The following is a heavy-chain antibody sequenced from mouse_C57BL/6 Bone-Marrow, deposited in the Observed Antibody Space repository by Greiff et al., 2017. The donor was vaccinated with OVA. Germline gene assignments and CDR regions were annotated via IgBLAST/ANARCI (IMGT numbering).Heavy chain of an antibody. V-gene: IGHV2-5*01. J-gene: IGHJ3*01. Sequence: QVQLQQSGPGLVQPSQSLSITCTVSGFSLTSYGVHWVRQSPGKGLEWLGVICRCGSTDYNAAFMSGLSITKDNSQSQVVVKMNRLQADDTAKYYCAKTTGTEPWLAYWGQGTLVTVSA. CDR3: AKTTGTEPWLAY. CDR2: ICRCGST. CDR1: GFSLTSYG. D-gene: IGHD4-1*01.